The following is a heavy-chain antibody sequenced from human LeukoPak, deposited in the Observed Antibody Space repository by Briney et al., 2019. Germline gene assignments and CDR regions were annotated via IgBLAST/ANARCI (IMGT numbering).Heavy chain of an antibody. CDR3: ARDYYDSSGPSWFDP. D-gene: IGHD3-22*01. CDR2: ISSGSSFM. Sequence: GGSLRLSCAASGFNFCSYSMNWVRQAPGKGLEWVSSISSGSSFMYYADSVKGRFTISRDNAKNSLYLQMNSLRAKDTAPYYCARDYYDSSGPSWFDPWGQGTLVTVSS. CDR1: GFNFCSYS. J-gene: IGHJ5*02. V-gene: IGHV3-21*01.